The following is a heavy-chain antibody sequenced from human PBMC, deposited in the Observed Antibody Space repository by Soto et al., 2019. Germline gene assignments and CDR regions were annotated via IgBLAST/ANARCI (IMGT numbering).Heavy chain of an antibody. D-gene: IGHD5-18*01. CDR1: GVSISSGHDY. V-gene: IGHV4-39*01. CDR3: ARVSGTYSSFIDY. Sequence: SETLSLTCTVSGVSISSGHDYWGWIRQPPGKGPEWIGSIYYSGSTYYNPSLKSRVTISADTSKNQFSLRLSSVTAADTAVYYCARVSGTYSSFIDYWGQGTLVTVSS. CDR2: IYYSGST. J-gene: IGHJ4*02.